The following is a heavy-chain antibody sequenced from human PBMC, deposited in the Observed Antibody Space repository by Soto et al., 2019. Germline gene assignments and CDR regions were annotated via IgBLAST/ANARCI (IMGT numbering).Heavy chain of an antibody. V-gene: IGHV4-31*03. J-gene: IGHJ5*02. CDR3: ARSINP. Sequence: SETLSLTCTVSGGSLSSGAYYWSWIRQHPGKGLEWIGYIYYSGSTYYNPSLESRVTLSVDTSTKQFSLKVSSVTAADTAVYYCARSINPWGQGTLVTVSS. D-gene: IGHD3-10*01. CDR2: IYYSGST. CDR1: GGSLSSGAYY.